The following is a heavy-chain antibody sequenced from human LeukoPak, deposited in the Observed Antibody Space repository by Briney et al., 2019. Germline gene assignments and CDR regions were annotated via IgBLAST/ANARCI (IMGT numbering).Heavy chain of an antibody. CDR3: ARDSPPGYGSGSYRYFDY. CDR2: IYSGGST. J-gene: IGHJ4*02. V-gene: IGHV3-53*01. Sequence: GGSLRLSCAASGFTVSSNYMSWVRQAPGKGLEWVSVIYSGGSTYYADSVKGRFTISRDNSKNTLYLQMNSLRAEDTAVYYCARDSPPGYGSGSYRYFDYWGQGTLVTVSS. CDR1: GFTVSSNY. D-gene: IGHD3-10*01.